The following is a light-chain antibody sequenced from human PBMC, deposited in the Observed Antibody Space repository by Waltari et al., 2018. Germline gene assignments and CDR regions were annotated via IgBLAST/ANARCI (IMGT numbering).Light chain of an antibody. Sequence: DIQMTQSPSSLSASAGDRVTITCRASQGISTYLNWYQQKPGKAPKRLIYAASSLESGVPSRFGGSGSGTDFTLTISSLQPEDFATYYCLQYNSNPPTFGQGTKVEIK. CDR2: AAS. CDR1: QGISTY. J-gene: IGKJ1*01. CDR3: LQYNSNPPT. V-gene: IGKV1-17*01.